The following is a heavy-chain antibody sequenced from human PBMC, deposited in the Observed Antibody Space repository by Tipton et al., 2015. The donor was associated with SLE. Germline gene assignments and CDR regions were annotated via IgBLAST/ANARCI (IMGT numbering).Heavy chain of an antibody. J-gene: IGHJ4*02. CDR3: TTVTMINVHGDY. CDR2: IKSKSDGDTM. D-gene: IGHD3-22*01. CDR1: GFTFSDVW. Sequence: SLRLSCAASGFTFSDVWMSWVRQAPGKGLEWVGRIKSKSDGDTMDYAAPVKGRFTISRDDSKNTLYLQMNSLKIEDTAVYYCTTVTMINVHGDYWGQGTLVTVSS. V-gene: IGHV3-15*05.